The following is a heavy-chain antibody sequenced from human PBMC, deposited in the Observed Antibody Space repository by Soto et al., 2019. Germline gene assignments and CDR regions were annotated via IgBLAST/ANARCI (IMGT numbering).Heavy chain of an antibody. CDR1: GGSISSGGYS. Sequence: SETLSLTCAVSGGSISSGGYSWSWIRQPPGKGLEWIGYIYHSGSTYYNPSLKSRVTISVDRSKNPFSLKLSSVTAADTAVYYCARGLGGDYGESYYYYGMDVWGQGTTVTVSS. CDR2: IYHSGST. V-gene: IGHV4-30-2*01. CDR3: ARGLGGDYGESYYYYGMDV. D-gene: IGHD4-17*01. J-gene: IGHJ6*02.